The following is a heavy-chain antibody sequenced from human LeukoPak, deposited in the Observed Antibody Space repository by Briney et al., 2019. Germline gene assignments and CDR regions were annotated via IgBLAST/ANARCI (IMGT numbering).Heavy chain of an antibody. J-gene: IGHJ3*02. CDR3: AREPVVLITTDAFDI. V-gene: IGHV1-46*01. D-gene: IGHD3-22*01. Sequence: ASVKVSCKASGYTFTSYYMHWVRQAPGQGLEWMGIINPSGGSTSYAQKFQGRVTMTRDTSTSTVYMELSSLRSEDTAVYYCAREPVVLITTDAFDIWGQGTMVTVSS. CDR2: INPSGGST. CDR1: GYTFTSYY.